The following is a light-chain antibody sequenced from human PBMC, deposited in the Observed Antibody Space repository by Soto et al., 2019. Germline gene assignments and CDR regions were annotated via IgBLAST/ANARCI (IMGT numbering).Light chain of an antibody. Sequence: QSVLTQPASVSGSPGQSITISCTGSSSDVGHYNFVSWYQQHPTKAPNLMIYEVDKRPSGVPYRFSGSKSANTASLTISGLQPEDEADYYCSSYTSTNTYVFGTGTKVTVL. V-gene: IGLV2-14*01. CDR1: SSDVGHYNF. CDR3: SSYTSTNTYV. CDR2: EVD. J-gene: IGLJ1*01.